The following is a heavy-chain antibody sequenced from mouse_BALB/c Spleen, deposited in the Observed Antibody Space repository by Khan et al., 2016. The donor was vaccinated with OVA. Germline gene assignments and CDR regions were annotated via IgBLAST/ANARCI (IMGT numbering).Heavy chain of an antibody. CDR2: IWSDGST. CDR1: GFSLTNYG. J-gene: IGHJ4*01. V-gene: IGHV2-6-1*01. D-gene: IGHD2-10*01. CDR3: ARQPYYHYNIMDY. Sequence: VQLQESGPGLVAPSQSLSITCTISGFSLTNYGVHWVRQPPGKGLEWLVVIWSDGSTTYNSDLKSRLNISKDNSKSHVFLKMNSHQTDDTAMYYCARQPYYHYNIMDYWGQGTSVTVSS.